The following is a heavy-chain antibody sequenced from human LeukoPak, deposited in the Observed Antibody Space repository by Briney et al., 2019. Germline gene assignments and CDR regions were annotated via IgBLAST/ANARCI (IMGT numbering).Heavy chain of an antibody. J-gene: IGHJ4*02. CDR2: ISAYNGNT. V-gene: IGHV1-18*01. CDR1: GYTFTSYG. CDR3: ARDGSGWYRYYFDY. Sequence: GASVKVSCKASGYTFTSYGISWVRQAPGQGLEWMGWISAYNGNTNYAQKLQGRVTITTDTSTSTAYMELRSLRSDDTAVYYCARDGSGWYRYYFDYWGQGTLVTVSS. D-gene: IGHD6-19*01.